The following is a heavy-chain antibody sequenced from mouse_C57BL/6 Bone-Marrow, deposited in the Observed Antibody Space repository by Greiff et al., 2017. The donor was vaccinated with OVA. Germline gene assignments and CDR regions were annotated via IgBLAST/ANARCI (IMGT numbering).Heavy chain of an antibody. J-gene: IGHJ2*01. CDR1: GYTFTSYW. CDR3: ARWGYYYGSPSDY. Sequence: QVQLQQPGAELVKPGASVKLSCKASGYTFTSYWMHWVKQRPGQGLEWIGMIHPNSGSTNYNEKFKSKATLTVDKSSSTAYMQLSSLTSEDSAVYYCARWGYYYGSPSDYWGQGTTLTVSS. CDR2: IHPNSGST. D-gene: IGHD1-1*01. V-gene: IGHV1-64*01.